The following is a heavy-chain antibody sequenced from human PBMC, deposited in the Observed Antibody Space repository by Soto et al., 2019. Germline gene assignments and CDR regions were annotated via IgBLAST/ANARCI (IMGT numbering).Heavy chain of an antibody. D-gene: IGHD2-15*01. J-gene: IGHJ4*02. CDR3: ERDLGYCSCGSCSTPFDY. V-gene: IGHV3-66*01. CDR2: IYSGGST. CDR1: GFTVSSNY. Sequence: EVQLVESGGGLVQPGGSLRLSCAASGFTVSSNYMSWVRQAPGKGLEWVSVIYSGGSTYYADSVKGRFTIARDNSKNTRYLQMNSLRAEDTAVYYCERDLGYCSCGSCSTPFDYWGQGTLVTVSS.